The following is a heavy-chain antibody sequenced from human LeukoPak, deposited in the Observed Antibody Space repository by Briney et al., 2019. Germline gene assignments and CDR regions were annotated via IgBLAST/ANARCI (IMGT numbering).Heavy chain of an antibody. CDR2: KYYSGTT. V-gene: IGHV4-59*01. Sequence: SETLSLTCTVSGGSINNYYWSWIRQPPGKGLDWIGYKYYSGTTKYNPSLKSRVTISLDTSKNQFSLKLTPVTTADTAVYYCATHTTSYGEDYWGQGALVTVSS. D-gene: IGHD4/OR15-4a*01. J-gene: IGHJ4*02. CDR1: GGSINNYY. CDR3: ATHTTSYGEDY.